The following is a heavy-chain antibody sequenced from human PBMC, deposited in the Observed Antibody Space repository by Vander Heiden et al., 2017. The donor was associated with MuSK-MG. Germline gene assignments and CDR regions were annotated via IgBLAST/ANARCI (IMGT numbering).Heavy chain of an antibody. CDR3: TTWGYSYGRGVYFDY. D-gene: IGHD5-18*01. V-gene: IGHV3-15*01. CDR1: GFTFSNAW. CDR2: IKSKTDGGTT. Sequence: VESGGGLVKPGGSLRLSCAASGFTFSNAWMSWVRQAPGKGLEWVGRIKSKTDGGTTDYAAPVKGRFTISRDDSKNTLYLQMNSLKTEDTAVYYCTTWGYSYGRGVYFDYWGQGTLVTVSP. J-gene: IGHJ4*02.